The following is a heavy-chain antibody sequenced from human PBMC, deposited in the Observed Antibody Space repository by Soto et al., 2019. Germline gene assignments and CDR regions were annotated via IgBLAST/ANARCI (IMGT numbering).Heavy chain of an antibody. Sequence: HPGGSLRLSCAASGFTFSSYAMSWVRQAPGKGLEWVAVISYDGSNKYYADSVKGRFTISRDNSKNTLYLQMNSLRAEDTAVYYCAKDRRKVVVAAPFDYWGQGTLVTVS. CDR3: AKDRRKVVVAAPFDY. CDR2: ISYDGSNK. J-gene: IGHJ4*02. D-gene: IGHD2-15*01. V-gene: IGHV3-30*18. CDR1: GFTFSSYA.